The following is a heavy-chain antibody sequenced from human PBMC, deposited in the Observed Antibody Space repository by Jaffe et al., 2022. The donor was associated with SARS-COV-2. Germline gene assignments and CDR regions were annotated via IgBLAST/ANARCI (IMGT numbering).Heavy chain of an antibody. CDR2: IYYSGST. CDR3: ARGGIVGATLTWAFDI. CDR1: GGSISSGDYY. D-gene: IGHD1-26*01. Sequence: QVQLQESGPGLVKPSQTLSLTCTVSGGSISSGDYYWSWIRQPPGKGLEWIGYIYYSGSTYYNPSLKSRVTISVDTSKNQFSLKLSSVTAADTAVYYCARGGIVGATLTWAFDIWGQGTMVTVSS. V-gene: IGHV4-30-4*01. J-gene: IGHJ3*02.